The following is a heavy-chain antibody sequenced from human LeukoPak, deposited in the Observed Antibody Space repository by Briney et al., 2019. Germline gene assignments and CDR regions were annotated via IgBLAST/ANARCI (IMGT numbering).Heavy chain of an antibody. V-gene: IGHV3-48*03. CDR1: GFTFRSYE. Sequence: PGGSLRLSCAASGFTFRSYEMNWVRQAPGKGLEWVSYISSSGNTIYCADSVKGRFTISRDNAKNSLYLQMNSLRAEDTAVYYCARDRALSGYYYDSTPRGEYFQHWGQGTLVTVSS. CDR3: ARDRALSGYYYDSTPRGEYFQH. CDR2: ISSSGNTI. J-gene: IGHJ1*01. D-gene: IGHD3-22*01.